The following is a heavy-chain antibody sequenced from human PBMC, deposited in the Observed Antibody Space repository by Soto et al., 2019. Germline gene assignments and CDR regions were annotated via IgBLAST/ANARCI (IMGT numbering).Heavy chain of an antibody. D-gene: IGHD3-10*01. CDR2: INHSGST. J-gene: IGHJ5*02. Sequence: QVQLQQWGAGLLKPSETLSLTCAVYGGSFSGYYWSWIRQPPGKGLEWIGEINHSGSTNYNPSLKSRVTISVDTSKNQSSLKLSSVTAADTAVYYCARVSGAPNWFDPWGQGTLVTVSS. CDR1: GGSFSGYY. V-gene: IGHV4-34*01. CDR3: ARVSGAPNWFDP.